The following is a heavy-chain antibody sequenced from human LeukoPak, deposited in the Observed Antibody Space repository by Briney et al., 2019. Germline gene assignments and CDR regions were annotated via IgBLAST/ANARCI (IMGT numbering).Heavy chain of an antibody. V-gene: IGHV1-2*02. CDR3: ARDSCSGGSCYSLDAFDI. D-gene: IGHD2-15*01. J-gene: IGHJ3*02. CDR1: GYTFTGYY. Sequence: GASVKVSCKASGYTFTGYYMHWVRQAPGQGLEWMGWINPNSGGTNYAQKFQGRVTMTRDTSISTAYMELSRLRSDDTAVYYCARDSCSGGSCYSLDAFDIWGPGTMVTVS. CDR2: INPNSGGT.